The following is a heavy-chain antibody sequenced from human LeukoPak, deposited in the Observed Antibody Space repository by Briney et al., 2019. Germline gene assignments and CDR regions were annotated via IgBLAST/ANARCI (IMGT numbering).Heavy chain of an antibody. CDR3: ARDRVGATYFDY. V-gene: IGHV1-2*02. D-gene: IGHD1-26*01. Sequence: ASVKVSCKASGYTFTGYYMHWVRQAPGQGLEWMGWINPNSGGTNYAQKFQGRVTMTRDTSISTAYMELSRLRSDDTAVYYCARDRVGATYFDYWGQGTLVIVPS. J-gene: IGHJ4*02. CDR2: INPNSGGT. CDR1: GYTFTGYY.